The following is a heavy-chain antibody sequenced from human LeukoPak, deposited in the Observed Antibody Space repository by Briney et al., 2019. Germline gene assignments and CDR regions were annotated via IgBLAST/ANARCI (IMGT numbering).Heavy chain of an antibody. CDR3: WLSTVVGATTLYYYHMDV. D-gene: IGHD1-26*01. CDR1: GFTFSSYS. V-gene: IGHV3-21*01. CDR2: ISSSSSYI. Sequence: GGSLRLSCAASGFTFSSYSMNWVRKAPGKGLEWVSSISSSSSYIYYADSVKGRFTISRDNAKNSLYLQMTSLRAEDTAVYYWWLSTVVGATTLYYYHMDVWGKGTTVTVSS. J-gene: IGHJ6*03.